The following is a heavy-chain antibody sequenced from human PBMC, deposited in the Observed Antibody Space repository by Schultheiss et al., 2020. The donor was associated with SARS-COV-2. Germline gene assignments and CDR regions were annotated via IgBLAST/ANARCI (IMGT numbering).Heavy chain of an antibody. V-gene: IGHV1-69*01. Sequence: GGSLRLSCKASGGTFSSYAISWVRQAPGQGLEWMGGIIPIFGTANYAQKFQGRVTITADESTSTAYMELSSLRSEDTAVYYCATEGATPLPYFDYWGQGTLVTVSS. D-gene: IGHD1-26*01. CDR2: IIPIFGTA. CDR1: GGTFSSYA. J-gene: IGHJ4*02. CDR3: ATEGATPLPYFDY.